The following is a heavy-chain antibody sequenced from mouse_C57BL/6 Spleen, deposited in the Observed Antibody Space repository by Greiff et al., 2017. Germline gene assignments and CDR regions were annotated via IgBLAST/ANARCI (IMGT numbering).Heavy chain of an antibody. Sequence: QVQLKQSGAELARPGASVKLSCQASGYTFTSYGISWVKQRTGQGLEWIGEIYPRSGNTYYNEKFKGKATMTADKSSSQAYRELRSLTSEDSAVYFCARIGGNYGDYYAMDYGGQGTSVTVSS. V-gene: IGHV1-81*01. J-gene: IGHJ4*01. CDR1: GYTFTSYG. D-gene: IGHD2-1*01. CDR3: ARIGGNYGDYYAMDY. CDR2: IYPRSGNT.